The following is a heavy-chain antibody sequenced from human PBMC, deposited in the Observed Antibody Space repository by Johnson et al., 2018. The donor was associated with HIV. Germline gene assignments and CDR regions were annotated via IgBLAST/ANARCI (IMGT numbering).Heavy chain of an antibody. CDR2: ISWNSGSI. Sequence: VQLVESGGGVVRPGGSLRLSCAASGFTFDDYGMSWVRQAPGKGLEWVSGISWNSGSIGYADSVKGRFTISRDNAKNSLYLQMNSLRAEDTALYYCAKDIRPGWEIRGNAFDIWGQGTMVTVSS. CDR3: AKDIRPGWEIRGNAFDI. D-gene: IGHD1-26*01. V-gene: IGHV3-20*04. J-gene: IGHJ3*02. CDR1: GFTFDDYG.